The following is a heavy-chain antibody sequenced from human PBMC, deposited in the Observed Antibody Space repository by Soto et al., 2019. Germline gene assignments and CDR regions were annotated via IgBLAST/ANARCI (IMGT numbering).Heavy chain of an antibody. D-gene: IGHD2-15*01. CDR2: ISSSSSYI. J-gene: IGHJ6*02. CDR1: GFTFSSYS. CDR3: ARDPTVVVVAATLRNYYYGMDV. V-gene: IGHV3-21*01. Sequence: GSLRLSCAASGFTFSSYSMNWVRQAPGKGLEWVSSISSSSSYIYYADSVKGRFTISRDNAKNSLYLQMNSLRAEDTAVYYCARDPTVVVVAATLRNYYYGMDVWGQGTTVTVSS.